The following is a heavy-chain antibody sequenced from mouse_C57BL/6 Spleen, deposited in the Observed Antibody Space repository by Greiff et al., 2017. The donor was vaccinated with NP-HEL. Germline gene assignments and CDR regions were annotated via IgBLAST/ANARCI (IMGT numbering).Heavy chain of an antibody. CDR1: GYSFTDYN. CDR3: AIVYSNFFYAMDY. CDR2: INPNYGTT. D-gene: IGHD2-5*01. Sequence: EVQLQQSGPELVKPGASVKISCKASGYSFTDYNMNWVKQSTGQGLEWIGVINPNYGTTSYNQKFKGKATLTVDQSSSTAYMQLNSLTSEDSAFYVYAIVYSNFFYAMDYWGQGTSVTVSS. V-gene: IGHV1-39*01. J-gene: IGHJ4*01.